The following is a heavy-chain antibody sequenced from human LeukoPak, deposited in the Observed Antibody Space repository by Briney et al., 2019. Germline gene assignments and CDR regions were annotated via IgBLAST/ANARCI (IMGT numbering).Heavy chain of an antibody. CDR1: GFTFSSYA. CDR2: ISGSGGST. D-gene: IGHD6-19*01. V-gene: IGHV3-23*01. J-gene: IGHJ1*01. Sequence: GGSLRLSCAASGFTFSSYAMSWVRRAPGKGLEWVSAISGSGGSTYYADSVKGRFTISRDNSKNTLYLQMNSLRAEDTAVYYCAKDPIIAVAVHAEYFQHWGQGTLVTVSS. CDR3: AKDPIIAVAVHAEYFQH.